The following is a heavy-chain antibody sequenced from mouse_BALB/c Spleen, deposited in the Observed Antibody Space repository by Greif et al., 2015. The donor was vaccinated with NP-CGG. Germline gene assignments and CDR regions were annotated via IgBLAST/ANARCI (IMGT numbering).Heavy chain of an antibody. CDR2: INPSTGYT. CDR1: GYTFTSYW. Sequence: QVQLQQSGAELAKPGASVKMSCKASGYTFTSYWMHWVKQRPGQGLEWIGYINPSTGYTEYNQKFKDKATLTADKSSSAAYMQLSSLTCEGSAVYYCAVYDGYYFDYWGQGAALTVSS. D-gene: IGHD2-3*01. V-gene: IGHV1-7*01. CDR3: AVYDGYYFDY. J-gene: IGHJ2*01.